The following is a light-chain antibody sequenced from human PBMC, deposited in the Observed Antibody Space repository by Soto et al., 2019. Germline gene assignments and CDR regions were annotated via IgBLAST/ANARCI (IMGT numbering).Light chain of an antibody. CDR2: GAS. CDR1: RTISRN. J-gene: IGKJ4*01. CDR3: QQHNNWPVVT. Sequence: EMVMTQSPVTLSGSPGERVTLSCRASRTISRNLAWYQQKPGQAPRLLIYGASTRATGIPDRFSGSGSGTEFTLTINSLQSEDFAMYYCQQHNNWPVVTFGGGTRVEIK. V-gene: IGKV3-15*01.